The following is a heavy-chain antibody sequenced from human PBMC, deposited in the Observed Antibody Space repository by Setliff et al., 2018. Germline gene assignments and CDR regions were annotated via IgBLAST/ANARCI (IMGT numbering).Heavy chain of an antibody. CDR3: ARDGGMGMVKGYYYGLDA. J-gene: IGHJ6*02. V-gene: IGHV3-7*01. CDR2: INQDGSGK. CDR1: GFTFSSFW. D-gene: IGHD5-18*01. Sequence: PGGSLRLSCAASGFTFSSFWMAWVRQSPGRGLEWVANINQDGSGKFYVDSVKGRFTISRDNAKNSLYLQMNSLRVEDTAVYYCARDGGMGMVKGYYYGLDAWGPGTSVTVSS.